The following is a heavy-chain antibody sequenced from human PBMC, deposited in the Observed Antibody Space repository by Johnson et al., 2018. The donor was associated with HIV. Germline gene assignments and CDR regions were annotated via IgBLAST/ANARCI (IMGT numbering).Heavy chain of an antibody. CDR2: IKQDGSEK. CDR1: GFTFSSYW. CDR3: TTGLYWNDAFDI. V-gene: IGHV3-7*05. Sequence: VQLVESGGGVVQPGRSLRLSCAASGFTFSSYWMSWVRQAPGKGLEWVANIKQDGSEKYYVDSVKGRFTISRDNYKKTRYLQMNRLKTEDTAVYYCTTGLYWNDAFDIWGQGTMVTVSS. D-gene: IGHD1-1*01. J-gene: IGHJ3*02.